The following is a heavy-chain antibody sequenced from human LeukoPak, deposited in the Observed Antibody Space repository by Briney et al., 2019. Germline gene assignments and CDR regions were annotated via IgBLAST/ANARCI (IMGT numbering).Heavy chain of an antibody. CDR1: GYTFTGYD. Sequence: ASVKVSCKTSGYTFTGYDINWVRQAAGQGFEWMGWMHLNSGDTGYAHNLQGRITITRDSSTATVFMELSSLRSEDTAMYYCARGRLNGNVDFWGQGTLVTVSS. V-gene: IGHV1-8*01. CDR2: MHLNSGDT. D-gene: IGHD1-20*01. J-gene: IGHJ4*02. CDR3: ARGRLNGNVDF.